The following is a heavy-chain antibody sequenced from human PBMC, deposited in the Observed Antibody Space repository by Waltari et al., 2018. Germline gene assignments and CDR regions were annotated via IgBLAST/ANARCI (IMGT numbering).Heavy chain of an antibody. V-gene: IGHV3-49*04. D-gene: IGHD5-18*01. CDR1: GFTFGDYA. J-gene: IGHJ6*02. Sequence: EVQLVESGGGLVQPGRSLRLSCTASGFTFGDYAMSWVRQAPGKGLEWVGFIRSKAYGGSTEYAASVKGRFTISRDDSKSIAYLQMNSLKTEDTAVYYCTRDKDSYGHYGMDVWGQG. CDR2: IRSKAYGGST. CDR3: TRDKDSYGHYGMDV.